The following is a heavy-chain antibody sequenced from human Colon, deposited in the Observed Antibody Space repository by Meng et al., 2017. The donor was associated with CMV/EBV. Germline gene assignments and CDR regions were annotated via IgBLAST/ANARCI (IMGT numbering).Heavy chain of an antibody. V-gene: IGHV3-30*04. CDR3: ARQTNSYDPLWGSYRYMEY. D-gene: IGHD3-16*02. CDR1: GFTFSNYA. J-gene: IGHJ4*02. Sequence: GESLKISCAASGFTFSNYAMHWVRQTPDKGLEWVAIISYDGSNKYHADSVKGRFTISRANSENTLFLQMTSLRDEDTAVYYCARQTNSYDPLWGSYRYMEYWGQGALVTVSS. CDR2: ISYDGSNK.